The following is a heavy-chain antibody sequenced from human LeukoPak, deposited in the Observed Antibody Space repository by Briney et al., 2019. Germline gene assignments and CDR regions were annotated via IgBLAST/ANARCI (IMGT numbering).Heavy chain of an antibody. J-gene: IGHJ4*02. D-gene: IGHD3-10*01. CDR3: AKTLNMVRGVTTDY. CDR2: IRSDGNNK. CDR1: GFTFDSYG. V-gene: IGHV3-30*02. Sequence: GGPLRLSCAASGFTFDSYGMHWVRQAPGKGLEWVAFIRSDGNNKYYADSVKGRFTISRDNSKNTLYLQMNSLRAEDTAVYYCAKTLNMVRGVTTDYWGPGTLVTVSS.